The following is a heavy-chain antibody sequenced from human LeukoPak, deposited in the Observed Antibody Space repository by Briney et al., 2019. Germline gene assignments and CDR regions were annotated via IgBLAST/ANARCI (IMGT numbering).Heavy chain of an antibody. J-gene: IGHJ4*02. CDR1: GFTVSGNY. V-gene: IGHV3-21*01. CDR2: ITSNSNYI. Sequence: PGGSLRLSCAVSGFTVSGNYMSWIRQAPGKGLEWVPSITSNSNYIYYADSVKGRFTISRDNAKNSLYLQMNSLRADDTAVYYCARDPGIEDYWGQGTLVTVSS. CDR3: ARDPGIEDY. D-gene: IGHD2-21*01.